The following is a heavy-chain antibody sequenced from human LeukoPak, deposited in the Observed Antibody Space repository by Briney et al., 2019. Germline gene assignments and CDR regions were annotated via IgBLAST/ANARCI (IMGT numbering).Heavy chain of an antibody. CDR3: ARVKLMVATTSLGYGSSGSIFDY. CDR1: GGTFSSYA. V-gene: IGHV1-69*06. D-gene: IGHD3-22*01. J-gene: IGHJ4*02. CDR2: IIPSLGTA. Sequence: SVKVSCKASGGTFSSYAISWVRQAPGQGLEWMGGIIPSLGTANYAQKFKGRVTITADKSTSTAYMELSSLRSDDTAVYYCARVKLMVATTSLGYGSSGSIFDYWGQGTLVTVSS.